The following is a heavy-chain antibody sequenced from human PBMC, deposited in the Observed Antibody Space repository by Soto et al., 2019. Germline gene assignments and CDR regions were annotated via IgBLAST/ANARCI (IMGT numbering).Heavy chain of an antibody. V-gene: IGHV4-59*12. Sequence: PSETLSLTCTVSGGSISSYYWSWIRQPPGKGLEWIGYIYYSGSTNYNPSLKSRVTISVDTSKNQFSLKLSSVTAADTAVYYCARAVYYDSSGYCLFDYWGQGTLVTSPQ. CDR3: ARAVYYDSSGYCLFDY. CDR2: IYYSGST. CDR1: GGSISSYY. D-gene: IGHD3-22*01. J-gene: IGHJ4*02.